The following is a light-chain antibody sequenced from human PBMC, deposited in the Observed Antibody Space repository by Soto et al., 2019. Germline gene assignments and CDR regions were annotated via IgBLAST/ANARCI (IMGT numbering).Light chain of an antibody. CDR1: QDISNS. CDR3: QQSYSTTIT. CDR2: AAS. J-gene: IGKJ5*01. V-gene: IGKV1-27*01. Sequence: DIRLTQSPFLLSASVGHRVTITCRASQDISNSLAWYQQKPGKPPQLLIYAASTLQSGVPSRFTASAFGTDFTLTISSLQPEDVATYYCQQSYSTTITFGQGTRLEIK.